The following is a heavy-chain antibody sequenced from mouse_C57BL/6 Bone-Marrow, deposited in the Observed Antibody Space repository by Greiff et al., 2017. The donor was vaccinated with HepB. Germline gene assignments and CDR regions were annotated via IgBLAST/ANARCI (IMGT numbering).Heavy chain of an antibody. Sequence: EVKLVESGGGLVKPGGSLKLSCAASGFTFSDYGMHWVRQAPEKGLEWVAYISSGSSTIYYADTVKGRFTISRDNAKNTLFLQMTSLRSEDTAIYYCARSIYYDLYFDVWGTGTTVTVSS. CDR3: ARSIYYDLYFDV. V-gene: IGHV5-17*01. CDR1: GFTFSDYG. D-gene: IGHD2-4*01. J-gene: IGHJ1*03. CDR2: ISSGSSTI.